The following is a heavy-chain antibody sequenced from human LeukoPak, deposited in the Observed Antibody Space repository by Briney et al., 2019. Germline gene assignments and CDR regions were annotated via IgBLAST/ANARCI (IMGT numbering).Heavy chain of an antibody. D-gene: IGHD3-9*01. J-gene: IGHJ4*02. V-gene: IGHV4-34*01. CDR3: ARLHYDVLTGPFDY. CDR1: GGSFSGYY. Sequence: SETLSLTCAVYGGSFSGYYWSWIRQPPGKGLEWIGEINHSGSTNYNPSLKGRVTISVDTSKNQFSLKLSSVTAADTAVYYCARLHYDVLTGPFDYWGQGTLVTVSS. CDR2: INHSGST.